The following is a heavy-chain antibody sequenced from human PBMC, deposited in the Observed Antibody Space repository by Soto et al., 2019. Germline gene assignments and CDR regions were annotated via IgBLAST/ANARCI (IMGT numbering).Heavy chain of an antibody. D-gene: IGHD3-3*01. Sequence: ASVKVSCKASGYTFTSYGISWVRQAPGQGLEWMGWISAYNGNTNYAQKLQGRVTMTTDTSTSTAYMELRSLRSDDTAVYYCARGHLLEWLLFDWWFDPWGQGTLVTVSS. J-gene: IGHJ5*02. CDR1: GYTFTSYG. CDR2: ISAYNGNT. CDR3: ARGHLLEWLLFDWWFDP. V-gene: IGHV1-18*01.